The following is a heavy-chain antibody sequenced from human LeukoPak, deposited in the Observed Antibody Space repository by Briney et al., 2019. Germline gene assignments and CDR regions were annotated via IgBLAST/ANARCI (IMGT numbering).Heavy chain of an antibody. V-gene: IGHV1-46*01. CDR1: GYTFTSYY. CDR2: INPSGGST. D-gene: IGHD2-2*01. Sequence: ASVKVSCKASGYTFTSYYMHLVRPAPGQGLEWMGIINPSGGSTNYAQKFRDRVTMTTDTSTSTVYMELRSLGSDDTAVYYCARDLGYCTSTSCSRQWFDLWGQGTLVTVSS. J-gene: IGHJ5*02. CDR3: ARDLGYCTSTSCSRQWFDL.